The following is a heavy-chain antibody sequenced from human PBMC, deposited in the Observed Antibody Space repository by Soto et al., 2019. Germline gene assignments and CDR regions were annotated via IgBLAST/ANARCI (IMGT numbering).Heavy chain of an antibody. V-gene: IGHV4-30-4*08. Sequence: SETLSLTCTVSGGSISSGGYYWSWIRQHPGKGLEWIGYIYYSGSTYYNPSLKSRVTISVDTSKNQFSLKLSSVTAADTAVYYCARVYGDYHYYFDYWGQGTLVTVSS. CDR3: ARVYGDYHYYFDY. CDR2: IYYSGST. D-gene: IGHD4-17*01. CDR1: GGSISSGGYY. J-gene: IGHJ4*02.